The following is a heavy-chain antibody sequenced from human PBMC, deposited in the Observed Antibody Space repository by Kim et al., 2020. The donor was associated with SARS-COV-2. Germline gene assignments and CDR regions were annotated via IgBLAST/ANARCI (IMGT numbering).Heavy chain of an antibody. CDR3: TRHVRGGLGASNY. CDR1: GFSFSDFY. Sequence: GGSLRLSCAASGFSFSDFYMSWMRQAPGKGLEWVSYISGDGTITDYAGSVKGRFTISRDNSKQSLHLQMDSLRDEDTATYYCTRHVRGGLGASNYWGPGTVVTVSS. CDR2: ISGDGTIT. J-gene: IGHJ4*02. V-gene: IGHV3-11*01. D-gene: IGHD1-26*01.